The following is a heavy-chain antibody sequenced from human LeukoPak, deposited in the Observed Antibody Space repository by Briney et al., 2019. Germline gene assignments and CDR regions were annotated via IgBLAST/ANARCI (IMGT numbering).Heavy chain of an antibody. Sequence: ASVKVSCKASGYTFTGYYMHWVRQAPGQGLEWMGWINPNSGGTNYAQKFQGRVTMTRDTSISTAYMELSRLGSDDTAVYYCARDHSDDFWSGPSDYWGQGTLVTVSS. CDR2: INPNSGGT. CDR3: ARDHSDDFWSGPSDY. CDR1: GYTFTGYY. D-gene: IGHD3-3*01. J-gene: IGHJ4*02. V-gene: IGHV1-2*02.